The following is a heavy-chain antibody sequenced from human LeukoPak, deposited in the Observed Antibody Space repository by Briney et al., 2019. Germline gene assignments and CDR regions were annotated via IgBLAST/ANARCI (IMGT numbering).Heavy chain of an antibody. CDR1: RFTFSSYW. CDR3: ARARSSSWNCGLEDGMDV. D-gene: IGHD6-13*01. V-gene: IGHV3-7*05. CDR2: IKQDGSEK. J-gene: IGHJ6*01. Sequence: GGSLRLPCAASRFTFSSYWMNWVRQAPGKGRVWVANIKQDGSEKYYVDSEKGRFTISRDNAKNSLYLEMNSLSAEDTAVYYCARARSSSWNCGLEDGMDVWGQARTVTVCS.